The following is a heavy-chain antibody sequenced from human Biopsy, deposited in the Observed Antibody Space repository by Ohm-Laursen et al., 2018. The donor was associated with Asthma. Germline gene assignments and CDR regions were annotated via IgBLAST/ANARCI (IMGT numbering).Heavy chain of an antibody. CDR3: ARGSYSSGSYDDFES. J-gene: IGHJ4*02. V-gene: IGHV3-11*01. D-gene: IGHD6-19*01. Sequence: SLRLSCAAPGFTFSDYYMSWIRQAPGKGLEWISYINGKSNSIEYADSVKGRFTISRDNAKNSLYLQMNSLRAEDTAVYYCARGSYSSGSYDDFESWGQGTLVTVSS. CDR2: INGKSNSI. CDR1: GFTFSDYY.